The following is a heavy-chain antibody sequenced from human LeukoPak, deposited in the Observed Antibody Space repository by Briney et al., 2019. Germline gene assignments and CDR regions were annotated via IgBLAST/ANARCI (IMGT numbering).Heavy chain of an antibody. V-gene: IGHV3-48*01. CDR1: GFTFSDFS. Sequence: GGSLRLSCAASGFTFSDFSMNWVRQAPGQGLEWVSYISSRSSTIYYADSVKGRFTISRDNAKNSLYLQMNSLRAEDTATYYCARGLPATLLDYWGQGTLVTVSS. J-gene: IGHJ4*02. CDR3: ARGLPATLLDY. D-gene: IGHD2-2*01. CDR2: ISSRSSTI.